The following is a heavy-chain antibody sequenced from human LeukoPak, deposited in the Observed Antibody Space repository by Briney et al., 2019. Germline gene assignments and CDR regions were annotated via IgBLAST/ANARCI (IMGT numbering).Heavy chain of an antibody. J-gene: IGHJ4*02. CDR2: FRNKAISYTT. Sequence: GGSLRLSSAASGVTFSDHFSGWVRPAPGEGRERGSRFRNKAISYTTEYAASVKGRFTISRDDSKNSLYLQMDSLKTEDTAVYYCVRVGSVAGSDYLDYWGQGTLVTVSS. CDR3: VRVGSVAGSDYLDY. D-gene: IGHD6-19*01. CDR1: GVTFSDHF. V-gene: IGHV3-72*01.